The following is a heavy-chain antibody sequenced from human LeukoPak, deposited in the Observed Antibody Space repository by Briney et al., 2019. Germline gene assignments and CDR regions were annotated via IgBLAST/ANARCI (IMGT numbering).Heavy chain of an antibody. CDR1: GLTFSDYY. J-gene: IGHJ4*02. V-gene: IGHV3-11*01. D-gene: IGHD3-22*01. Sequence: PGGSLRLSCAASGLTFSDYYMSWIRQAPGKGLEWVSYISSSGSTIYYADSVKGRFTISRDNAKNSLYLQMNSLRAEDTAVYYCARARGYYDSSGYPYYFDYWGQGTLVTVSS. CDR2: ISSSGSTI. CDR3: ARARGYYDSSGYPYYFDY.